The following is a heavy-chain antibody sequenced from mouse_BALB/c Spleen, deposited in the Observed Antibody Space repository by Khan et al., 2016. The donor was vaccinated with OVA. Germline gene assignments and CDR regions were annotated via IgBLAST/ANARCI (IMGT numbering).Heavy chain of an antibody. CDR1: GFTFSTYA. V-gene: IGHV5-9-3*01. Sequence: EVELVESGGGLVKPGGSLKLSCAASGFTFSTYAMSWVRQTPEKRLEWVATISSDGDYTYYPDNVTGRITISRDNAKNTLYLQMSSLRSEDTAMYYCARSLYGNFAYWGQGTLVTVSA. CDR3: ARSLYGNFAY. D-gene: IGHD2-1*01. CDR2: ISSDGDYT. J-gene: IGHJ3*01.